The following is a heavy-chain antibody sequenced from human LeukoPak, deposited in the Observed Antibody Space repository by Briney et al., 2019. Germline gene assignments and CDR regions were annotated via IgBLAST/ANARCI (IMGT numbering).Heavy chain of an antibody. CDR1: GFTFSSYE. CDR2: ISSSGSTI. V-gene: IGHV3-48*03. CDR3: ARESYSSGWYRAVFDY. J-gene: IGHJ4*02. Sequence: PGGSLRLSCAASGFTFSSYEMNWVRQAPGKGLEWVSYISSSGSTIYYADSVKGRFTISRDNAKNSLYLQMNSLRAEDTAVYYCARESYSSGWYRAVFDYWGQGTLVTVSS. D-gene: IGHD6-19*01.